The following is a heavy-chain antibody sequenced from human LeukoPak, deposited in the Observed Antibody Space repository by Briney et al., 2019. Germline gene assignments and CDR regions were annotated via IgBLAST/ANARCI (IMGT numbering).Heavy chain of an antibody. CDR2: ISSSSTI. CDR3: ARAETQYYYYYMDV. V-gene: IGHV3-48*04. J-gene: IGHJ6*03. Sequence: GGSLRLSCAASGFTFSSYSMNWVRQAPGKGLEWVSYISSSSTIYYADSVKGRFTISRDNAKNSLYLQMNSLRAEDTAVYYCARAETQYYYYYMDVWGKGTTVTVSS. CDR1: GFTFSSYS.